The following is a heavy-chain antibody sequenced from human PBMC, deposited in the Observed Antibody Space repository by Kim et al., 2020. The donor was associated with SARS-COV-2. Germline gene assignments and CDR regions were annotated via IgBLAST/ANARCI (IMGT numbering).Heavy chain of an antibody. V-gene: IGHV3-23*01. D-gene: IGHD3-22*01. J-gene: IGHJ4*02. CDR3: AKYNYYDSSGYYPELVY. Sequence: VKGRFTISRDNSKNTLYLQMNSLRAEDTAVYYCAKYNYYDSSGYYPELVYWGQGTLVTVSS.